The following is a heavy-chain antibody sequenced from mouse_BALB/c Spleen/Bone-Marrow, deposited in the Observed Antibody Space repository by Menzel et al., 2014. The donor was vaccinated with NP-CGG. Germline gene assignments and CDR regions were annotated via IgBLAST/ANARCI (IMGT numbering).Heavy chain of an antibody. J-gene: IGHJ3*01. D-gene: IGHD1-1*01. CDR2: IDPASGNT. CDR1: GFNIKDTY. Sequence: EVQLQQSGAELVKPGASVKLPCTASGFNIKDTYMHWVKQRPEQGLEWIGRIDPASGNTKYDPKFQGKATITADTSSNTAYLQPSSLTSEDTAVYYCAMYYYGSSLFAYWGQGTLVTVSA. CDR3: AMYYYGSSLFAY. V-gene: IGHV14-3*02.